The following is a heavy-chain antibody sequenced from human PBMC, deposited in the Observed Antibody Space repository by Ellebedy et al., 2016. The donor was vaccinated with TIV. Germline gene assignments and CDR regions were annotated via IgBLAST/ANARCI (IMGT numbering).Heavy chain of an antibody. CDR3: ARDVYYYDSSGYYYGGLDY. V-gene: IGHV4-59*01. Sequence: SETLSLXCTVSGGSISSYYWSWIRQPPGKGLEWIGYIYYSGSTNYNPSLKSRVTISVDTSKNQFSLKLSSVTAADTAVYYCARDVYYYDSSGYYYGGLDYWGQGTLVTVSS. J-gene: IGHJ4*02. D-gene: IGHD3-22*01. CDR1: GGSISSYY. CDR2: IYYSGST.